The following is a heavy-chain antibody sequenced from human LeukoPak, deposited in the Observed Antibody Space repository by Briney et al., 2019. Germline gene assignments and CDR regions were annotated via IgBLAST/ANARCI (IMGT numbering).Heavy chain of an antibody. CDR1: GFTFSSYS. Sequence: GGSLRLSCAASGFTFSSYSMIWVRQAPGKGLEWVSSISSSSSYIYYADSVKGRFTISRDNAKNSLYLQMNSLRAEDTAVYYCARVERLAYFDYWGQGTLVTVSS. J-gene: IGHJ4*02. CDR3: ARVERLAYFDY. CDR2: ISSSSSYI. V-gene: IGHV3-21*01. D-gene: IGHD6-25*01.